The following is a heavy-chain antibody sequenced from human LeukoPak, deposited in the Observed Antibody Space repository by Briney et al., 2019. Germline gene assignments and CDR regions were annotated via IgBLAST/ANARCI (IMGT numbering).Heavy chain of an antibody. V-gene: IGHV4-39*07. CDR2: IYYSGST. Sequence: SSETLSLTCTVSGGSISSSSYYWGWIRQPPGKGLEWIGSIYYSGSTNYNPSLKSRVTISVDTSKNQFSLKLSSVTAADTAVYYCAKSIAVAGIYYYYYMDVWGKGTTVTISS. J-gene: IGHJ6*03. CDR3: AKSIAVAGIYYYYYMDV. D-gene: IGHD6-19*01. CDR1: GGSISSSSYY.